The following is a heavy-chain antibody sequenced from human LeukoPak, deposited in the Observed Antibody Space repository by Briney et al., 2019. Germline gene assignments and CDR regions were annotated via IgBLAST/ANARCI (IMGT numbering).Heavy chain of an antibody. V-gene: IGHV3-15*01. CDR3: TTPHYCSSTSCYGDYYYYGMDV. Sequence: GGSLRLSCAASGFTFSNAWMSWVRQAPGKGLEWVGRIKSKTDGGTTDYAAPVKGRFTISRDDSKNTLYLQMNSLKTEDTAVYYCTTPHYCSSTSCYGDYYYYGMDVWGQGTTVTVPS. CDR1: GFTFSNAW. CDR2: IKSKTDGGTT. D-gene: IGHD2-2*01. J-gene: IGHJ6*02.